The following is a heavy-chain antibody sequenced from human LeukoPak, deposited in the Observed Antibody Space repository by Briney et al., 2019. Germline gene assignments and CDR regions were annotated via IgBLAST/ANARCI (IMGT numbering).Heavy chain of an antibody. V-gene: IGHV3-74*01. CDR3: VRVPY. J-gene: IGHJ4*02. CDR1: GFTFSDYY. CDR2: INSDGTGT. Sequence: RPGGSLRLSCAASGFTFSDYYIHWVRQAPGKGLVWVSRINSDGTGTTYADSVKGRFTISRDNAKNTLFLQMNSLRAEGTAVYYCVRVPYWGQGTLVTVSS.